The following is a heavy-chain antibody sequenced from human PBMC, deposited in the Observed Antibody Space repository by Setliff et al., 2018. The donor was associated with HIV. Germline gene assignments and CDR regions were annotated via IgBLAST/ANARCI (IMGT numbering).Heavy chain of an antibody. CDR1: GASIRSQY. CDR2: IHNSGRT. D-gene: IGHD3-16*01. Sequence: PSETLSLTCTVSGASIRSQYWSWIRQPPGKGLEWLGYIHNSGRTSYNPSLRSRLSMSVDTPNNQLSLQLSSVTAADTAIYYCATIKPGGASFDNWGQGTLVTVSS. V-gene: IGHV4-59*04. CDR3: ATIKPGGASFDN. J-gene: IGHJ4*02.